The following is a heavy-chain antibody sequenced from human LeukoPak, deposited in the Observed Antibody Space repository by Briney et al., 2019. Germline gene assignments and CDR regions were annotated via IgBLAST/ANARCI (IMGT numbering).Heavy chain of an antibody. CDR3: ARRSYYYDSSGYYDY. V-gene: IGHV4-59*08. J-gene: IGHJ4*02. Sequence: SETLSLTCTVSGGSISSYYWSWLRQPPGKGLEWIGYIYYSGSTNYNPSLKSRVTISVDTSKNQFSLKLSSVTAADTAVYYCARRSYYYDSSGYYDYWGQGTLVTVSS. CDR1: GGSISSYY. CDR2: IYYSGST. D-gene: IGHD3-22*01.